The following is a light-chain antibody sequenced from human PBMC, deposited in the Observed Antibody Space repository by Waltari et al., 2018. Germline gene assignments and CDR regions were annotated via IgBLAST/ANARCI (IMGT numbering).Light chain of an antibody. V-gene: IGLV2-14*03. CDR2: DVH. Sequence: QSALTQPASVSGSPGQSITISCTGTSSDVGAYNYVSWYQQHPGKAPKLIIYDVHYRPSGFSSRFSASKSGNTASLTISGLQAEDEADYYCSSYTTNTGVFGTGTMVTVL. CDR3: SSYTTNTGV. J-gene: IGLJ1*01. CDR1: SSDVGAYNY.